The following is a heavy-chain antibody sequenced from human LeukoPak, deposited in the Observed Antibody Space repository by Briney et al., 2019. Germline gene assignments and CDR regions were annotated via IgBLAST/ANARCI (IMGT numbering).Heavy chain of an antibody. V-gene: IGHV3-30*18. CDR3: AKTQTNRYYYFDY. J-gene: IGHJ4*02. CDR2: VSYDGSDK. D-gene: IGHD1-26*01. CDR1: GFTFSTYG. Sequence: GGSLRPSCAASGFTFSTYGMHWVRQAPGKGLEWVAIVSYDGSDKYYADSVKGRFTISRDNSKNTLYLQMNSLRPEDTAVYYCAKTQTNRYYYFDYWGQGTLVTVSS.